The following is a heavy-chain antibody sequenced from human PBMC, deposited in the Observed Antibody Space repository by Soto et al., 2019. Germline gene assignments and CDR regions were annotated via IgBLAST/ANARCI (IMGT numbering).Heavy chain of an antibody. Sequence: SVKVSCKASVGTFSSYASSWVRQAPGQGLEWMGGIIPIFGTANYAQKFQGRVTITADESTSTAYMELSSLRSEDTAVYYCARDPQGSGWLPGRDYFDYWGQGTLVTVSS. CDR3: ARDPQGSGWLPGRDYFDY. J-gene: IGHJ4*02. D-gene: IGHD6-19*01. CDR2: IIPIFGTA. V-gene: IGHV1-69*13. CDR1: VGTFSSYA.